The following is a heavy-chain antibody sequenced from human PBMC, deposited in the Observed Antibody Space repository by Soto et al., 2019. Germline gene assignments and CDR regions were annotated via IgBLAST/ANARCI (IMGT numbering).Heavy chain of an antibody. CDR2: IYYSGST. V-gene: IGHV4-31*03. CDR1: GGSISSGGYY. D-gene: IGHD1-7*01. J-gene: IGHJ6*02. CDR3: ARDVPGTGYGMDV. Sequence: SETLSLTCTVSGGSISSGGYYWSWIRQHPGKGLEWIGYIYYSGSTYYNPSLKSRVTISVDTSKNQFPLKLSSVTAADTAVYYCARDVPGTGYGMDVWGQGTTVTVSS.